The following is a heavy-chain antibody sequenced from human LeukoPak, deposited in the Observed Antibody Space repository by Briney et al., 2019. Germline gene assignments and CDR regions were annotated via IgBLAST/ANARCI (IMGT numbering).Heavy chain of an antibody. CDR2: ISDIGSI. CDR3: AGHHPRNTVDF. V-gene: IGHV4-59*08. CDR1: GGSISSCY. J-gene: IGHJ4*02. D-gene: IGHD2/OR15-2a*01. Sequence: SETLSLTCTVSGGSISSCYWSWIRQPPGKGLEWIAYISDIGSINYNPSLKSRVTISLDTSKNQFSLKLSSVTAADTAVYYCAGHHPRNTVDFWGQGTLVTVSS.